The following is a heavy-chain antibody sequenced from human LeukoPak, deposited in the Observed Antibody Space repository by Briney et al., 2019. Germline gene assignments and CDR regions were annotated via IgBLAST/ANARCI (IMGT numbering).Heavy chain of an antibody. CDR1: GGTFSSYA. Sequence: GASVKVSCKASGGTFSSYAISWVRQAPGQGLEWMGGIIPIFGTANYAQKFQGRVTITADESTSTAYMELSSLRSEDTAVYYCAGGKPRDFWSGYPVRGAFDIWGQGTMVTVSS. CDR3: AGGKPRDFWSGYPVRGAFDI. J-gene: IGHJ3*02. CDR2: IIPIFGTA. D-gene: IGHD3-3*01. V-gene: IGHV1-69*13.